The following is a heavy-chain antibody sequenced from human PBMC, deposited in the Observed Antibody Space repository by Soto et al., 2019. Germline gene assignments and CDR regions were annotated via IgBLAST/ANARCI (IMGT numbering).Heavy chain of an antibody. CDR2: IYYSGST. Sequence: SETLSLTCTVSGGSISSGGYYWSWIRQHPGKGLEWIGYIYYSGSTYYNPSLKSRVTISVDTSKNQFSLKLSSVTAADTAVYYCARAPEGSGSYYNGQPKKTSEIYGMDVWGQGTTVTVSS. V-gene: IGHV4-31*03. J-gene: IGHJ6*02. CDR3: ARAPEGSGSYYNGQPKKTSEIYGMDV. CDR1: GGSISSGGYY. D-gene: IGHD3-10*01.